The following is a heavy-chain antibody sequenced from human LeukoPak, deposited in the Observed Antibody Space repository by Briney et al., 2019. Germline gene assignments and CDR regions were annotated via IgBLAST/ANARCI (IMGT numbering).Heavy chain of an antibody. V-gene: IGHV1-69*13. D-gene: IGHD3-9*01. CDR2: IIPIFGTA. Sequence: GASVKVSCKASGGTFSSYAISRVRQAPGQGLEWMGGIIPIFGTANYAQKFQGRVTITADESTSTAYMELSSLRSEDTAVYYCASTYYDILTGYSAFDYWGQGTLVTVSS. CDR3: ASTYYDILTGYSAFDY. J-gene: IGHJ4*02. CDR1: GGTFSSYA.